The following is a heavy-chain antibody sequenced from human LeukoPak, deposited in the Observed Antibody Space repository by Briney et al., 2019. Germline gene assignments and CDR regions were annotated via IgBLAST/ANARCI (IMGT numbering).Heavy chain of an antibody. CDR2: ISWNSGSI. V-gene: IGHV3-9*01. CDR3: AKDRRGDYYYDSSGYLPLAFDI. CDR1: GFTFDDYA. D-gene: IGHD3-22*01. J-gene: IGHJ3*02. Sequence: GRSLRLSCAASGFTFDDYAMHWVRQAPGKGLEWVSGISWNSGSIGYADSVKGRFTISRDNAKNTLYPQMNSLRAEDTAVYYCAKDRRGDYYYDSSGYLPLAFDIWGQGTMVTVSS.